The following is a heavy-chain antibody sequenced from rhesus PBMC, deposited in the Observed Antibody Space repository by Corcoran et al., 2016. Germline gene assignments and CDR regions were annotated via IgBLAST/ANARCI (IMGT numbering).Heavy chain of an antibody. V-gene: IGHV4-93*02. J-gene: IGHJ4*01. CDR2: IYGSGGST. D-gene: IGHD1-44*02. Sequence: QVQLQESGPAVVKPSETLSLTCAVPGGSISPSYWWSWHLQSPGKGLEWIGVIYGSGGSTENNPSLKSRVTISIDASKNHFSLKLSSLTAADTAVYYCARHGAGSFSLSFDYWGQGVLVTVSS. CDR1: GGSISPSYW. CDR3: ARHGAGSFSLSFDY.